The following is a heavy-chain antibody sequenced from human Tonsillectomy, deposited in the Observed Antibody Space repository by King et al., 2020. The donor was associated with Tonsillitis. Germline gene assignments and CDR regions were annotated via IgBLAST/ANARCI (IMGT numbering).Heavy chain of an antibody. CDR3: AREGWSGDYYYGMDV. D-gene: IGHD3-10*01. J-gene: IGHJ6*02. V-gene: IGHV1-18*04. CDR1: GYTFTSYG. Sequence: VQLVESGAEVKKPGASVKVSCKASGYTFTSYGISWVRQAPGQGLEWMGWISAYNGNTNYAQKFQGRVTMTTDTSTTTAYMELRSLRSDDTAVYYCAREGWSGDYYYGMDVWGQGTTVTVSS. CDR2: ISAYNGNT.